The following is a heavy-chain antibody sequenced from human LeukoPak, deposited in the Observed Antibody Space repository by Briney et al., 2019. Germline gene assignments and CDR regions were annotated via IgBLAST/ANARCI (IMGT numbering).Heavy chain of an antibody. J-gene: IGHJ4*02. CDR1: VFSFINYW. CDR3: ARRAGGNTGGFYFDY. CDR2: IYPGDSDT. V-gene: IGHV5-51*01. D-gene: IGHD5-18*01. Sequence: GESLKISCKASVFSFINYWIAWVRQKPGEGLEWMGNIYPGDSDTRYNPSFQGQVTISADTSIKTAYLQWSSLKASDTAIYYCARRAGGNTGGFYFDYWGQGSLVTVSS.